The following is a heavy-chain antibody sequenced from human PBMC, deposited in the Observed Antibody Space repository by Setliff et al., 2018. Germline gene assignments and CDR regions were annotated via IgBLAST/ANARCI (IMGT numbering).Heavy chain of an antibody. D-gene: IGHD3-10*01. J-gene: IGHJ5*02. CDR1: GESFSGHY. Sequence: PSETLSLTCAVYGESFSGHYWSWIRQPPGKGLEWIGSTYYNGDAYYNPSLKSRVTMSVDTSKNQFSLKLSSVTAADTAVYYCARLSHAYYYGSGSYFGFDPWGQGTLVTVSS. V-gene: IGHV4-34*01. CDR3: ARLSHAYYYGSGSYFGFDP. CDR2: TYYNGDA.